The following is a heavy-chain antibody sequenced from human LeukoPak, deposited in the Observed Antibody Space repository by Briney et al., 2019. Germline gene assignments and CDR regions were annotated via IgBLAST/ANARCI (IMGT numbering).Heavy chain of an antibody. CDR3: AREDEYYYGSGSTQRAFMDV. CDR1: GFTFSSYS. D-gene: IGHD3-10*01. V-gene: IGHV3-21*01. Sequence: GGSLRLSCAASGFTFSSYSMNWVRQAPGKGLEWVSSISSSSSYIYYADSVKGRFTISRDNAKNSLYLQMNSLRAEDTAVYYCAREDEYYYGSGSTQRAFMDVWGKGTTVTVSS. J-gene: IGHJ6*03. CDR2: ISSSSSYI.